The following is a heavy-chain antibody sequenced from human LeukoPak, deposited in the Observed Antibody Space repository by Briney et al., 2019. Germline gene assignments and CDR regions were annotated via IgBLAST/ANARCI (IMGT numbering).Heavy chain of an antibody. J-gene: IGHJ3*01. V-gene: IGHV4-38-2*02. D-gene: IGHD6-13*01. Sequence: SETLSLTCTVSGYSISSGYYWGWIRQPPGKGLEWIGSIYHSGSTYYNPSLKSRVTISVDTSKNQFSLKLSSVTAADTAVYYCARLAAAGTKLGYAFDVWGQGTMVTVSS. CDR1: GYSISSGYY. CDR3: ARLAAAGTKLGYAFDV. CDR2: IYHSGST.